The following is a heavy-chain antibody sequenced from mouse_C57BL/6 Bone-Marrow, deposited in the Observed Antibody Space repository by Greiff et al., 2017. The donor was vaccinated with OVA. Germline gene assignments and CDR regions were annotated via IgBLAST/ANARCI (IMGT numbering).Heavy chain of an antibody. CDR3: ATQIYGNDLWYFDV. D-gene: IGHD2-2*01. CDR2: ICRGSSTI. V-gene: IGHV5-17*01. J-gene: IGHJ1*03. Sequence: EVQLVQSGAGFVKPGASLKLSCAASGFTFSDYGMHWVRQAPEQGLEWVAYICRGSSTIYYADNVKGRFTISRDNAKNTLFLQMTSLRSEDTAMYYCATQIYGNDLWYFDVWGTGTTVTVSS. CDR1: GFTFSDYG.